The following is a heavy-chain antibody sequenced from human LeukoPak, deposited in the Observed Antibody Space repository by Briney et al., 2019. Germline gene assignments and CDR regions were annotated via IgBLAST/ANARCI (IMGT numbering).Heavy chain of an antibody. CDR2: IYTGGRT. CDR3: ARGGSGWFSDD. CDR1: GFTVSANY. D-gene: IGHD6-19*01. Sequence: PGGSLRLSCAASGFTVSANYMSWVRQAPGKGLEWVSVIYTGGRTYYADSVKGRFTFSRDNSKNTLYLQMNSLRAEDTAVYYCARGGSGWFSDDWGQGTLVTVSS. V-gene: IGHV3-66*01. J-gene: IGHJ4*02.